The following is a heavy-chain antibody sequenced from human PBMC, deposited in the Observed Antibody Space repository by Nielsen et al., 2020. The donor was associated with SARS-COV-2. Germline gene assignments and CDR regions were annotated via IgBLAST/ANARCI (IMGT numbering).Heavy chain of an antibody. J-gene: IGHJ6*02. Sequence: GESLKISCAASGFTFSSYGMHWVRQAPGKGLEWVAVISYDGSNKYYADSVKGRFTVSRDNAKNSLYLQMNSLRAEDTALYYCATLAYSSEYGVDVWGQGTTVTVSS. CDR2: ISYDGSNK. CDR3: ATLAYSSEYGVDV. D-gene: IGHD6-19*01. V-gene: IGHV3-30*03. CDR1: GFTFSSYG.